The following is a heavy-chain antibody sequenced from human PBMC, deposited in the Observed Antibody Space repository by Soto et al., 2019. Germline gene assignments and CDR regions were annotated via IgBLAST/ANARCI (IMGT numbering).Heavy chain of an antibody. D-gene: IGHD4-17*01. J-gene: IGHJ3*02. V-gene: IGHV3-64*01. CDR1: GFTFSSYA. Sequence: EVQLVESGGGLVQSGGSLRLSCAASGFTFSSYAMHWVRQAPGKGLEYVSAISSNGGSTYYANSVKGRFTISRDNSKNTLYLQMGSVRAEDMAVYYSARATVTQRDHDAFDIWGQGTMVTLSS. CDR2: ISSNGGST. CDR3: ARATVTQRDHDAFDI.